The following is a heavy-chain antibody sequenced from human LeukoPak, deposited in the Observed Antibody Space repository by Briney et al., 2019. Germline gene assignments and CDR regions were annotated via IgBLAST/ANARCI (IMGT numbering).Heavy chain of an antibody. CDR3: VRNFATGD. CDR1: GFTFSSHL. D-gene: IGHD1-14*01. CDR2: IKGDGTAP. Sequence: GGALRLSCAASGFTFSSHLMHWVRQAQGTGLVWVSSIKGDGTAPNYADSVKGRFTISRDNAKSTLYLQMSSLRVEDTAVYHCVRNFATGDWGQGTLVTVSS. V-gene: IGHV3-74*01. J-gene: IGHJ4*02.